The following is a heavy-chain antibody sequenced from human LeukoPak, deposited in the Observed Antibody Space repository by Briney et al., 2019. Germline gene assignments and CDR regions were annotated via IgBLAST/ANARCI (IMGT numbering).Heavy chain of an antibody. Sequence: SETLSLTCTVSGGSISSSSYYWGWIRQPPGKGLEWIGSIYYSGSTYYNPSLKSRVTISVDTSKNQFSLKLSSVTAAETAVYYCARQTNPLRYFDWLQYYYYGMDVWGQGTTVTVSS. V-gene: IGHV4-39*01. D-gene: IGHD3-9*01. CDR3: ARQTNPLRYFDWLQYYYYGMDV. CDR2: IYYSGST. CDR1: GGSISSSSYY. J-gene: IGHJ6*02.